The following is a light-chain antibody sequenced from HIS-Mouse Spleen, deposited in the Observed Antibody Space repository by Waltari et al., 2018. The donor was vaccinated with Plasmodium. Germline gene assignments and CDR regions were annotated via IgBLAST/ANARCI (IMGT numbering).Light chain of an antibody. CDR2: DVS. J-gene: IGLJ1*01. V-gene: IGLV2-11*01. CDR3: CSYAGSYTYV. Sequence: QSALTQPRSVSGSPGQSVTISCTGTSSDVGGDNYISWYQQHPGKDPKLMIDDVSKRPSGVPDRFSGSKSGNTASLTISGLQAEDEADYYCCSYAGSYTYVFGTGTKVTVL. CDR1: SSDVGGDNY.